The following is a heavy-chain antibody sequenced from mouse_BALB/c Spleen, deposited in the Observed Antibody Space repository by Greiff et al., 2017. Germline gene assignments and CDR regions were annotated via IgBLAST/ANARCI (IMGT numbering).Heavy chain of an antibody. V-gene: IGHV2-9*02. CDR1: GFSLTSYG. Sequence: VQRVESGPGLVAPSQSLSITCTVSGFSLTSYGVHWVRQPPGKGLEWLGVIWAGGSTNYNSALMSRLSISKDNSKSQVFLKMNSLQTDDTAMYYCARDDGYTWDYWGQGTTLTVSS. D-gene: IGHD1-2*01. CDR3: ARDDGYTWDY. CDR2: IWAGGST. J-gene: IGHJ2*01.